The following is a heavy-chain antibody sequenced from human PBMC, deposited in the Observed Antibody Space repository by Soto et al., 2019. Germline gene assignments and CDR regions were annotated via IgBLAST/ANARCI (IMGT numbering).Heavy chain of an antibody. CDR1: GYTFTSYG. V-gene: IGHV1-18*01. J-gene: IGHJ4*02. CDR2: ISAYNGNT. CDR3: ARAVYSGSYYGY. D-gene: IGHD1-26*01. Sequence: VSVKVSCTASGYTFTSYGISWVRQAPGQGLEWMGWISAYNGNTNYAQKLQGRVTMTTDTSTSTAYMELRSLRSDDTAVYYCARAVYSGSYYGYWGQGTLVTVSS.